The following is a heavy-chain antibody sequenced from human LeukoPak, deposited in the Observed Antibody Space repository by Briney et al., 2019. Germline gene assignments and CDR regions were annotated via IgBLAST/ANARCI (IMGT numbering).Heavy chain of an antibody. CDR3: ASQNGSGSYYDAFDI. D-gene: IGHD3-10*01. CDR2: IYYSGST. CDR1: GGSISSGGYY. V-gene: IGHV4-31*03. Sequence: TPSETLSLTCTVSGGSISSGGYYWSWLRQHPGKGLEWIGYIYYSGSTYYNPSLKSRVTISVDTSKNQFSLKLSSVTAADTAVYYCASQNGSGSYYDAFDIWGQGTMVTVSS. J-gene: IGHJ3*02.